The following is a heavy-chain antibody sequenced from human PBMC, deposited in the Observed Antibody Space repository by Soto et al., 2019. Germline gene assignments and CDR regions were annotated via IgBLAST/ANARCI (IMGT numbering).Heavy chain of an antibody. CDR1: GYTFTSYY. D-gene: IGHD3-22*01. CDR2: INPSGGST. Sequence: ASVKVSCKASGYTFTSYYMHWVRQAPGQGLEWMGIINPSGGSTSYAQKFQGRVTMTRDTSTSTVYMELSSLRSEDTAVYYCARPYYDSSGYYRYYYGMDVWGQGTTVTVSS. J-gene: IGHJ6*02. CDR3: ARPYYDSSGYYRYYYGMDV. V-gene: IGHV1-46*01.